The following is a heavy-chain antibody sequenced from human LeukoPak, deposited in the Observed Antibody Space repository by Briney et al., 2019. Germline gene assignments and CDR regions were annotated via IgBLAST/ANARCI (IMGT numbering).Heavy chain of an antibody. Sequence: PGGSLRLSCTASGFAFSNYAVSWVRQAPGKGLEWVSAISTGGADTYHADSVKGRFTISRDQSKNSLYLQMNSLRDEDMAMYYCARQIGFCSDGTCYFDDWGQGTLVTVSS. V-gene: IGHV3-23*01. CDR3: ARQIGFCSDGTCYFDD. CDR1: GFAFSNYA. J-gene: IGHJ4*02. CDR2: ISTGGADT. D-gene: IGHD2-15*01.